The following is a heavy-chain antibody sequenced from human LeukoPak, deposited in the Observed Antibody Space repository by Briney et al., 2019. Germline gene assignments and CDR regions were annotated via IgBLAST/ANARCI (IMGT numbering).Heavy chain of an antibody. CDR3: ARADLAYCSTTTCSSFDY. CDR2: ISPNSGGT. V-gene: IGHV1-2*02. D-gene: IGHD2-2*01. J-gene: IGHJ4*02. CDR1: GYSFTGNY. Sequence: GASVKVSCKASGYSFTGNYIHWVRQAPGQGLEWMGWISPNSGGTDYAQKFQGRVTMTRDTSISTAYMELRGLRPDDTGVYYCARADLAYCSTTTCSSFDYWGQGTLVTVSS.